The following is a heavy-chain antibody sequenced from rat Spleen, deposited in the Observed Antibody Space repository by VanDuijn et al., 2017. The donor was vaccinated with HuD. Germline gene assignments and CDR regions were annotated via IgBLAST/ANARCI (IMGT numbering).Heavy chain of an antibody. CDR1: GFTFSDYG. J-gene: IGHJ2*01. V-gene: IGHV5-29*01. CDR3: GRHGYTRYYFDY. CDR2: ISYGDSSGHSST. D-gene: IGHD1-9*01. Sequence: EVQLVESGGGLVQPGRSLKLSCAASGFTFSDYGVAWVRQAPTKGLEWVATISYGDSSGHSSTYYRDSVKGRFTISRDNAKSSLYLQMDSLRSGDTATYYCGRHGYTRYYFDYWGQGVMVTVSS.